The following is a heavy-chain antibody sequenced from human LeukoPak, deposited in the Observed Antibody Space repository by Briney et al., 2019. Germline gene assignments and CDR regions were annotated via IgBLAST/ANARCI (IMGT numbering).Heavy chain of an antibody. V-gene: IGHV3-21*01. J-gene: IGHJ4*02. CDR3: ARRNPYGDYSDY. D-gene: IGHD4-17*01. CDR1: GFTFSSYS. CDR2: ISSSSSYI. Sequence: PGGSLRLSCAASGFTFSSYSMNWVRQAPGKGLEWVSSISSSSSYIYYADSVKGQFTISRDNAKNSLYLQMNSLRAEDTAVYYCARRNPYGDYSDYWGQGTLVTVSS.